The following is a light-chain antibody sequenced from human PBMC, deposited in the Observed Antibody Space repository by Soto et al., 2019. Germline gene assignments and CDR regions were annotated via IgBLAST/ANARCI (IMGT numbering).Light chain of an antibody. J-gene: IGKJ1*01. CDR3: QKYNSATWT. CDR1: QTISSW. Sequence: DLQMTQSPSTLSGSVGDRVTITCRASQTISSWLAWYQKKPGKDPKILIYKASTLKSGVPSRFSGSGSGAEFNLTISRLQPEDVATYDCQKYNSATWTFGQGTKVDIK. V-gene: IGKV1-5*03. CDR2: KAS.